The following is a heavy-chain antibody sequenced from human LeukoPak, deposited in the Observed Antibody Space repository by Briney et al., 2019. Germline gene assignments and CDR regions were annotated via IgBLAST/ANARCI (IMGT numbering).Heavy chain of an antibody. Sequence: SETLSLTCAIYGGSFSGYYWSWIRQPPGKGLEWIGDIFHSGNTYYNPSLKSRVTISVDTSKNQFSLKLNSVTAADTAVYYCARAGYGDSDFDYWGQGTLVTVSS. CDR2: IFHSGNT. CDR1: GGSFSGYY. J-gene: IGHJ4*02. D-gene: IGHD4-17*01. V-gene: IGHV4-34*12. CDR3: ARAGYGDSDFDY.